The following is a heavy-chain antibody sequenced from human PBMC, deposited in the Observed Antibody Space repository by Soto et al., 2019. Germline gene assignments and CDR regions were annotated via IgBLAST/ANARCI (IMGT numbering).Heavy chain of an antibody. J-gene: IGHJ6*02. CDR3: ARDSAGNYYGMDV. CDR2: IYYSGST. V-gene: IGHV4-59*01. D-gene: IGHD6-25*01. CDR1: GGSISSYY. Sequence: SEILSLTSTVAGGSISSYYCRWIRQPPGKGLEWIGYIYYSGSTNYNPSLKSRVTISVDTSKNQFSLKLSSVTAADTAVYYCARDSAGNYYGMDVWGQGTTVTVSS.